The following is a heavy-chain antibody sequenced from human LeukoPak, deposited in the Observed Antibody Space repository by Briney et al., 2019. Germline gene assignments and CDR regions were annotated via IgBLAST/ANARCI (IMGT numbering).Heavy chain of an antibody. CDR1: GFTFSSYS. J-gene: IGHJ3*02. D-gene: IGHD6-6*01. Sequence: GGSLRLSCAASGFTFSSYSMNWVRQAPGKGLEWVSYISSSSSTIYYADSVKGRFTISRDNAKNSLYLQMNSLRAEDTAVYYCAKIAIAARPSDAFDIWGQGTMVTVSS. V-gene: IGHV3-48*01. CDR3: AKIAIAARPSDAFDI. CDR2: ISSSSSTI.